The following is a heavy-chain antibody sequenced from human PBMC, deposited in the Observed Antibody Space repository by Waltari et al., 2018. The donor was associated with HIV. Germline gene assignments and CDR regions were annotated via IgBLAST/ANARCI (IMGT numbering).Heavy chain of an antibody. CDR2: IIPIFGTA. J-gene: IGHJ6*02. CDR3: ATIAAVFYGMDV. Sequence: SSYAISWVRQAPGQGLEWMGGIIPIFGTANYAQKFQGRVTITADESTSTAYMELSSLRSEDTAVYYCATIAAVFYGMDVWGQGTTVTVSS. V-gene: IGHV1-69*01. CDR1: SSYA. D-gene: IGHD6-13*01.